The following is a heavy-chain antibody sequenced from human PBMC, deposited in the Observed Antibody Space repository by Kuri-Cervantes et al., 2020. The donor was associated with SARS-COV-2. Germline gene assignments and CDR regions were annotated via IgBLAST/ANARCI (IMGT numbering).Heavy chain of an antibody. CDR3: AGIYGDYDLDY. V-gene: IGHV3-21*01. D-gene: IGHD4-17*01. Sequence: GESLKISCAASGFTFSSYGMHWVRQAPGKGLEWVSSISSSSSYIYYADSVKGRFTISRDNAKNSLYLQMNSLRAEDTAVYYCAGIYGDYDLDYWGQGTLVTVSS. CDR2: ISSSSSYI. CDR1: GFTFSSYG. J-gene: IGHJ4*02.